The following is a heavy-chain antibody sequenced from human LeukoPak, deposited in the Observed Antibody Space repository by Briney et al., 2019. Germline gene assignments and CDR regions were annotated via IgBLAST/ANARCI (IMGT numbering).Heavy chain of an antibody. CDR2: MNPNSGNT. J-gene: IGHJ4*02. CDR3: ARGVRCSGGSCYPSRSPFDY. Sequence: ASVKVSCKASGYTFTSYDINWVRQATGQGLEWMGWMNPNSGNTGYAQKFQGRVTMTRNTSISTAYMELSSLRSEDTAVYYCARGVRCSGGSCYPSRSPFDYWGQGTLVTVSS. CDR1: GYTFTSYD. V-gene: IGHV1-8*01. D-gene: IGHD2-15*01.